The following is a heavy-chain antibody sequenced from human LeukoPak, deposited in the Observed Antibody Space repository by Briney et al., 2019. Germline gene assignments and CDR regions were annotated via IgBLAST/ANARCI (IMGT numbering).Heavy chain of an antibody. Sequence: GGSLRLSCAASGFTFSSYWMSWVRQAPGKGLEWVAVLSYDGSNKYYADSVKGRFTISRDNSKDTLYLQMNSLRAEDTAVYYCARTYGSSGLGYFDLWGRGTLVTVSS. CDR2: LSYDGSNK. D-gene: IGHD6-13*01. V-gene: IGHV3-30*14. J-gene: IGHJ2*01. CDR3: ARTYGSSGLGYFDL. CDR1: GFTFSSYW.